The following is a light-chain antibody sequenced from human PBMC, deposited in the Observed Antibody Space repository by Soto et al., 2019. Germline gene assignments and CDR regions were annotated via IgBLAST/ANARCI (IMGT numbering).Light chain of an antibody. J-gene: IGKJ1*01. V-gene: IGKV1-39*01. CDR3: QQSFNLPRP. CDR2: SAS. Sequence: DIEMTQSPSSLSASVGETITVTCRPSQSISSSLNWFQHSPGQPPKLLLFSASNLHAGAPPRFSGSGSGTSFSLTIRSLQPEDFATYYSQQSFNLPRPFGPGTKVDNK. CDR1: QSISSS.